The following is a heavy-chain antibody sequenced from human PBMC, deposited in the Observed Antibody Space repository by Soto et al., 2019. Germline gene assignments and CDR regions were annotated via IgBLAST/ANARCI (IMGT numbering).Heavy chain of an antibody. CDR3: ARVMDTAMANYYYYGMDV. Sequence: KTSETLSLTCTVSGGSISSGGYYWSWIRQHPGKGLEWIGYIYYSGSTYYNPSLKSRVTISVDTSKNQFSLKLSSVTAADTAVYYCARVMDTAMANYYYYGMDVWGQGTTVTVSS. D-gene: IGHD5-18*01. V-gene: IGHV4-31*03. CDR1: GGSISSGGYY. J-gene: IGHJ6*02. CDR2: IYYSGST.